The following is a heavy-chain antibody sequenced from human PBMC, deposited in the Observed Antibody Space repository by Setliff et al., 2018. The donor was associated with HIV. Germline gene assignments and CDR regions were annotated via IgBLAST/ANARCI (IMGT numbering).Heavy chain of an antibody. CDR3: ARDRFRGGVGTGLAEY. D-gene: IGHD3-16*01. V-gene: IGHV3-7*01. Sequence: PGGSLRLSCAASGFTFSSNWMGWVRQAPGKGLQWVANIKQDGSETYYVDSVKGRFTISRDNAKNSLYLQMNSLRAEDTAVYYCARDRFRGGVGTGLAEYWGQGTVVTVSS. CDR2: IKQDGSET. J-gene: IGHJ4*02. CDR1: GFTFSSNW.